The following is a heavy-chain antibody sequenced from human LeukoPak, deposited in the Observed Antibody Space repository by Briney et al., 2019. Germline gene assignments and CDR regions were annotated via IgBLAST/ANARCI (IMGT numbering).Heavy chain of an antibody. CDR3: AKARAGHRLTFDY. Sequence: GGSLRLSCAASGFTFSSYAMSWVRQAPGKGLEWVSDISGSGGSTYYADSVKGRFTISRDNSKNTLYLQMNSLRAEDTAVYYCAKARAGHRLTFDYWGQGTLVTVSS. D-gene: IGHD3-10*01. CDR1: GFTFSSYA. J-gene: IGHJ4*02. V-gene: IGHV3-23*01. CDR2: ISGSGGST.